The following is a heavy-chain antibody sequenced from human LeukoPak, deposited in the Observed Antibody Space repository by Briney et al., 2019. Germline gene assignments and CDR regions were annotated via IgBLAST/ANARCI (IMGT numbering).Heavy chain of an antibody. Sequence: GASVKVSCKASGYTFTNYGISWVRQAPGQGLEWMGWISAYNGNTNYAQKFQGSVTMTRDTSISTVYMELSRLRSDDTAVYYCARASGSYWWFDSWGQGTLVTVSS. J-gene: IGHJ5*01. CDR2: ISAYNGNT. V-gene: IGHV1-18*01. D-gene: IGHD1-26*01. CDR3: ARASGSYWWFDS. CDR1: GYTFTNYG.